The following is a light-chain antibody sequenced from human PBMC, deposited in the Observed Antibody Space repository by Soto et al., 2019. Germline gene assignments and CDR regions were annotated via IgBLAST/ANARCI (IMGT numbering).Light chain of an antibody. V-gene: IGLV2-14*01. Sequence: QSALTQPASVSGSPGQSITISCTGTSSDVGGYNYVSWYQQHPGKAPKLMIYDVSNRPSGVSNRFSGSKSGNTASLTISGLQAEDGADYYFSSYTSSSTSVVFGGGTKLTVL. J-gene: IGLJ2*01. CDR3: SSYTSSSTSVV. CDR1: SSDVGGYNY. CDR2: DVS.